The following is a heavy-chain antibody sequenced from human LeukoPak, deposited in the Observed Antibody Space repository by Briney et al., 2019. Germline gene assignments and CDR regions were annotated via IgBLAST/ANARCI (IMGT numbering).Heavy chain of an antibody. CDR3: ARDIGRFGELLPQYFDY. CDR1: GGTFSSYA. V-gene: IGHV1-69*01. Sequence: GSSVKVSCKASGGTFSSYAISWVRQAPGQGLEWMGGIIPIFGTANYAQKFQGRVTITADESTSTAYMELSSLRSEDTAVYYCARDIGRFGELLPQYFDYWGQGTLVTVSS. J-gene: IGHJ4*02. D-gene: IGHD3-10*01. CDR2: IIPIFGTA.